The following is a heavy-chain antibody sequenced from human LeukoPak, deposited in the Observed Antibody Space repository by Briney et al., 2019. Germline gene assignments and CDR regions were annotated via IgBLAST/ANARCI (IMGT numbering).Heavy chain of an antibody. J-gene: IGHJ3*02. V-gene: IGHV3-30-3*01. CDR1: GFTFSSYA. CDR3: AREGAYCAFDI. D-gene: IGHD4/OR15-4a*01. CDR2: ISYDGSNK. Sequence: PGRSLRLSCAASGFTFSSYAMHWVRQAPGKGLEWVAVISYDGSNKYYADSVKGRFTISRDNSKNTLYLQMNSLRAEDTAVYYCAREGAYCAFDIWGQGTMVTVSS.